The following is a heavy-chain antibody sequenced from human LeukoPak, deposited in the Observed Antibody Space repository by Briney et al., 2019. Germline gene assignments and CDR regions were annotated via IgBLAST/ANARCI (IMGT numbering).Heavy chain of an antibody. CDR1: GFTFSNFW. J-gene: IGHJ6*02. CDR2: IKADGSEK. CDR3: ARAKGMDV. Sequence: GGSLRLSRAASGFTFSNFWMNWVRQAPGKGLEWVANIKADGSEKYYVDSVKGRFTISRDNAKNSMYLQMNSLRAEDTAVYYCARAKGMDVWGQGTTVTVSS. V-gene: IGHV3-7*01.